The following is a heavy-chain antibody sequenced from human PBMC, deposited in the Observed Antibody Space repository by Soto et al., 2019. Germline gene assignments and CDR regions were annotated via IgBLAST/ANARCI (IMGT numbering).Heavy chain of an antibody. V-gene: IGHV5-10-1*01. CDR3: AKSYASGWPGFEY. D-gene: IGHD6-19*01. J-gene: IGHJ4*02. Sequence: KISCKGSGYSFTNYWISWVRQMPGKGLEWMGRIDPSDSYTNYCPSFQGHVTISADRSISTAYLQWNSLQASDTAMYYCAKSYASGWPGFEYWGKGTLVTVS. CDR1: GYSFTNYW. CDR2: IDPSDSYT.